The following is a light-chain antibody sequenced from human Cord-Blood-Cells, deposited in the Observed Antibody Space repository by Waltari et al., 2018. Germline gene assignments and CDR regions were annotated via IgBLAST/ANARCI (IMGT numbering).Light chain of an antibody. V-gene: IGKV1-39*01. CDR2: AAS. Sequence: DIQMTQSPSSLSASVGDRVTITCRASQSISSYLNWYQQKPGKAPKLLIYAASSLQSGVPSRFSGSGSGTDFTLTISSLQPEDFATYYCQQSYRTVGQGTKVEIK. CDR1: QSISSY. CDR3: QQSYRT. J-gene: IGKJ1*01.